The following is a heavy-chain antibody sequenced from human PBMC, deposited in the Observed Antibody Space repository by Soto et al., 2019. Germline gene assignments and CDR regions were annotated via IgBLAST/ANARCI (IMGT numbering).Heavy chain of an antibody. D-gene: IGHD2-15*01. CDR1: GFTFSSYS. CDR3: ARDWEGRYCCGGSCSSGTHWFDP. V-gene: IGHV3-48*02. Sequence: EVQLVESGGGLVQPGGSLRLSCAASGFTFSSYSMNWVRQAPGKGLEWVSYISSSSTIYYADSVKGRFTISRDNAKISMYLQMNSLRDEDTAVYYCARDWEGRYCCGGSCSSGTHWFDPWCQGTLVTVAS. CDR2: ISSSSTI. J-gene: IGHJ5*02.